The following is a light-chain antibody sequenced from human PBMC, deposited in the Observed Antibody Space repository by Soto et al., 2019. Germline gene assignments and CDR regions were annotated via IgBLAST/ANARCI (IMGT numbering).Light chain of an antibody. CDR3: QHYNSYPLP. V-gene: IGKV1-5*03. CDR2: KAS. J-gene: IGKJ4*01. Sequence: DIQMTQSPSTLSASVGDRVIITCRASQSISSWLAWYQQKPGKATELLIYKASSLQSGVPSRFSGTGSETEFTLTISSLQPDDFATYYCQHYNSYPLPFGGGTKVEIK. CDR1: QSISSW.